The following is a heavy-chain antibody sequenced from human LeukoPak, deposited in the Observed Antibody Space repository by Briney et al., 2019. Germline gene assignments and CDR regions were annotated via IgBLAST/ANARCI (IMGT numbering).Heavy chain of an antibody. V-gene: IGHV3-23*01. J-gene: IGHJ4*02. CDR2: ISGSGGST. CDR3: AKEASWYTY. CDR1: GFTFSSYA. D-gene: IGHD6-13*01. Sequence: GGSLRLSCAASGFTFSSYAMSWVRQAPGKGLEWVSAISGSGGSTYYADSVKGRFTISRDNTKNTLYMHRYSRRAERTSVWCSAKEASWYTYWGQGTLVSVSS.